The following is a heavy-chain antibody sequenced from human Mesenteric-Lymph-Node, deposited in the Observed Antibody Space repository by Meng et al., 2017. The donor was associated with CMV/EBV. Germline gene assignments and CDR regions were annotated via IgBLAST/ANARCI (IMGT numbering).Heavy chain of an antibody. CDR3: AQSRRVLRFLEWLSPPGGMDV. J-gene: IGHJ6*02. Sequence: SETLSLTCTVSGGSISSSSYYWGWIRQSPGKGLEWIGSIYYSGSTYYNPSLKSRVTISVDTSKNQFSLKLSSVTAADTAMYYCAQSRRVLRFLEWLSPPGGMDVWGQGTTVTVSS. CDR2: IYYSGST. D-gene: IGHD3-3*01. V-gene: IGHV4-39*01. CDR1: GGSISSSSYY.